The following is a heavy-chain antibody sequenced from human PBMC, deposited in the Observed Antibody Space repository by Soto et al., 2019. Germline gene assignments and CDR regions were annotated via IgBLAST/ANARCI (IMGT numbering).Heavy chain of an antibody. V-gene: IGHV3-11*01. CDR1: GFTFSDYC. D-gene: IGHD3-3*01. Sequence: GSLRLSCAASGFTFSDYCMSWIRQAPGKGLEWVSYISSSGSTIYYADSVKGRFTISRDNAKNSLYLQMNSLRAEDTAVYYCASTSGYRLPLDYWGQGTLVTVSS. CDR3: ASTSGYRLPLDY. CDR2: ISSSGSTI. J-gene: IGHJ4*02.